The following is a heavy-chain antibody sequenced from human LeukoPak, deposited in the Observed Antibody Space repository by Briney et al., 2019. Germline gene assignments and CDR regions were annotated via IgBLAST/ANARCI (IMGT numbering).Heavy chain of an antibody. CDR3: VGSSNPDY. Sequence: GGSLRLSCAASGFRFSSYAMSWVRQAPGKGLEWVSAISGDGAVTYYADSVKGRFTFSRDNSKNTLYLQMNSLRAEDTAVYYCVGSSNPDYWGQGTLVTVSS. D-gene: IGHD6-6*01. CDR1: GFRFSSYA. V-gene: IGHV3-23*01. J-gene: IGHJ4*02. CDR2: ISGDGAVT.